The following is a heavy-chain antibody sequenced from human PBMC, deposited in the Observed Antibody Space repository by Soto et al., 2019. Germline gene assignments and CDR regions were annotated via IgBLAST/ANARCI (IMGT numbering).Heavy chain of an antibody. J-gene: IGHJ4*02. Sequence: KFQGRVTITRDTSASTAYMELSSLRSEDTAVYYCANLYGPLDYWGQGTLVTVSS. V-gene: IGHV1-3*01. D-gene: IGHD4-17*01. CDR3: ANLYGPLDY.